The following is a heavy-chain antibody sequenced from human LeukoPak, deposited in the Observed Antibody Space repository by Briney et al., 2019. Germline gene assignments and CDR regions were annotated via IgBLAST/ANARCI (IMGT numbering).Heavy chain of an antibody. CDR3: ARADVAGWSDAFDI. CDR2: IYYSGST. J-gene: IGHJ3*02. V-gene: IGHV4-31*03. Sequence: KPSETLSLTCTVSGGSISSGGYYWSWIRQHPGKGLEWIGYIYYSGSTYYNPSLKSRVTISVDTSKNQFSLKLSSVTAADTAVYYCARADVAGWSDAFDIWGQGTMVTVSS. D-gene: IGHD6-19*01. CDR1: GGSISSGGYY.